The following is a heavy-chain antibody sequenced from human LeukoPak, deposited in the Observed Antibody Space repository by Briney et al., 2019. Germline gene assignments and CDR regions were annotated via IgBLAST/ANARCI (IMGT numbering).Heavy chain of an antibody. J-gene: IGHJ4*02. CDR3: VKGLDIVATITRTNDY. Sequence: GGPLRLSCSASGFTFSSCAMHWVRQAPGKGLEYVSAISSNGGSTYYADSVKGRFTISRDNSKNTLYLQMSSLRAEDTAVHYCVKGLDIVATITRTNDYWGQGTLVTVSS. CDR1: GFTFSSCA. V-gene: IGHV3-64D*06. CDR2: ISSNGGST. D-gene: IGHD5-12*01.